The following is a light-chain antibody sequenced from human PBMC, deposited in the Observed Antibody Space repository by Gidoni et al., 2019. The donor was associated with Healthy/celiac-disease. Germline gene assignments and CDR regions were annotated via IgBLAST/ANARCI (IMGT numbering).Light chain of an antibody. Sequence: EIVLTQSPATLSLSPGERATLSCRASQSVSSYLAWYQQKPGQAPRLLIYDASNRATGIPARFSGSGSGTDFTLTISSLEPEDFAVYYGQQRSNWHPGTFGQGTKLEIK. J-gene: IGKJ2*01. CDR2: DAS. CDR3: QQRSNWHPGT. CDR1: QSVSSY. V-gene: IGKV3-11*01.